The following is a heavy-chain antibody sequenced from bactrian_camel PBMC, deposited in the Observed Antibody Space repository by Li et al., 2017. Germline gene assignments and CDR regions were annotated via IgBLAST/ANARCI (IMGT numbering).Heavy chain of an antibody. J-gene: IGHJ4*01. D-gene: IGHD4*01. CDR3: ATCSPTETQYSDSDH. CDR2: IASGGSST. V-gene: IGHV3S40*01. Sequence: VQLVEYGGGLVQPGGSLRLSCAASGFIFSSYDMSWVRQAPGKGLEWVSGIASGGSSTYYADSVKGRFAISKDNAENTVYLQMNSLKSEDTALYYCATCSPTETQYSDSDHWGHGTQVTVS. CDR1: GFIFSSYD.